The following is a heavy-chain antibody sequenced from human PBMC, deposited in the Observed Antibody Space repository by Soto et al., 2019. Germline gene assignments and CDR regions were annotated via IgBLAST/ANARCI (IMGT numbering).Heavy chain of an antibody. V-gene: IGHV3-53*01. J-gene: IGHJ5*02. D-gene: IGHD3-22*01. CDR2: IYSGGST. CDR1: GFTISSNY. Sequence: GSLRLSCAASGFTISSNYMSWVRQATGKGLEWVSVIYSGGSTYYADSVKGRFTISRDNSKNTLYLQMNSLRAEDTAVYYCARGERAMGIFYASSGYYETWGQGTMVIVS. CDR3: ARGERAMGIFYASSGYYET.